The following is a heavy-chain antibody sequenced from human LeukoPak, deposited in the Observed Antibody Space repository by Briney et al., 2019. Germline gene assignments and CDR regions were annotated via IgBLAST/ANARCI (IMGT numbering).Heavy chain of an antibody. Sequence: GGSPRLSCAASGFTFSSYGMSWVRQAPGKGLEWVSAISGSTVYTYYADSVKGRFTISRDNSKNTLYLQMNSLRAEDTAVYYCAKHAYYGSTFSWYYFDYWGQGTLVTVSS. D-gene: IGHD3-10*01. CDR2: ISGSTVYT. V-gene: IGHV3-23*01. CDR1: GFTFSSYG. CDR3: AKHAYYGSTFSWYYFDY. J-gene: IGHJ4*02.